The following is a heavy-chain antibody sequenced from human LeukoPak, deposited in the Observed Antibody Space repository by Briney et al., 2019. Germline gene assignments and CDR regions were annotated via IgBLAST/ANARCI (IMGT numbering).Heavy chain of an antibody. V-gene: IGHV1-2*02. D-gene: IGHD3-10*01. CDR1: GYTFTGYY. J-gene: IGHJ3*02. CDR3: ARGELLWFGESNDAFDI. CDR2: INPNSGGT. Sequence: ASVKVSCKASGYTFTGYYMHWVRRAPGQGLEWMGWINPNSGGTNYAQKFQGRVTMTRDTSISTAYMELSRLRSDDTAVYYCARGELLWFGESNDAFDIWGQGTMVTVSS.